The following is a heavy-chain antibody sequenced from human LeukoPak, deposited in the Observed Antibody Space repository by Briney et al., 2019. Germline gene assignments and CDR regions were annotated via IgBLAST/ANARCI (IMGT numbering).Heavy chain of an antibody. CDR1: GFTFSSYW. CDR3: ARVQYYGSRYCYMDV. J-gene: IGHJ6*03. D-gene: IGHD3-10*01. CDR2: IKQDGSYK. Sequence: PGGSLRLSCAASGFTFSSYWMSWVRQAPGKGLEWMANIKQDGSYKYYLDSVKGRFTISRDNAKNSLYLQMNILRAEDTAVYYCARVQYYGSRYCYMDVWGKGTPVTVSS. V-gene: IGHV3-7*01.